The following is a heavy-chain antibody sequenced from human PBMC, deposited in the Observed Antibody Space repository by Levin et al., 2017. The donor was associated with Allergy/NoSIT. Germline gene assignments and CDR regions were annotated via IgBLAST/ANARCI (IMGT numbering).Heavy chain of an antibody. CDR2: ISYKGNIK. CDR3: ARDYWTYTGTRDGTDG. Sequence: GGSLRLSCVASGSTFSDYAMHWARQAPGRGLEWVAVISYKGNIKYNADSVQGRFTISRSNSNNTLYLQMNSLSVEDPGVCYCARDYWTYTGTRDGTDGWGQGTTATVSS. J-gene: IGHJ6*02. V-gene: IGHV3-30*04. D-gene: IGHD1-1*01. CDR1: GSTFSDYA.